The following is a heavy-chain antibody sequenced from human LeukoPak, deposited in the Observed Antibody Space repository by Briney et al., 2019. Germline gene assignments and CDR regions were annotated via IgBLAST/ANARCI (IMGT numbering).Heavy chain of an antibody. CDR1: GGSISSGDYY. D-gene: IGHD3-10*01. CDR3: ARDPYYYGSGSYYNPSTDYYYGMDV. CDR2: IYYSGST. V-gene: IGHV4-30-4*01. J-gene: IGHJ6*02. Sequence: PSETLSLTCTVSGGSISSGDYYWSWIRQPPGKGLEWIGYIYYSGSTYYNPSLKSRVTISVDTSKNQFSLKLSSVTAADTAVYYCARDPYYYGSGSYYNPSTDYYYGMDVWGQGTTVTVSS.